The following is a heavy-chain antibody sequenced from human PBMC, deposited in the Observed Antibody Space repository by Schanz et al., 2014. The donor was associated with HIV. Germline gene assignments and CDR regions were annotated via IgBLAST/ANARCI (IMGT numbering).Heavy chain of an antibody. Sequence: QVQLVESGGGVVQPGRSLRLSCAASGFSFSNYGMHWVRQAPGKGLEWVAVISYDGSNKHYADSVKGRFTISRDNSKSTLYLQVKRLRPEDTAVYYCAKGLTIWLQPPFDYWGQGTLVTVSS. J-gene: IGHJ4*02. V-gene: IGHV3-30*18. CDR1: GFSFSNYG. CDR3: AKGLTIWLQPPFDY. D-gene: IGHD5-12*01. CDR2: ISYDGSNK.